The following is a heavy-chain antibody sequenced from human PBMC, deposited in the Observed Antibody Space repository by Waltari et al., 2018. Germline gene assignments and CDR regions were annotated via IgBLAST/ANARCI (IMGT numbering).Heavy chain of an antibody. CDR3: ARGFSLYYYDSSGYYNWFDP. V-gene: IGHV3-30*01. Sequence: QVQLVESGGGVVQPGRSLRLSCAASGFIFSSYAMHWVRQAPGKGLEWVAVISYDESNKYYADSVKGRFTISRDNAKNTLYLQMNSLRAEDTAVYYCARGFSLYYYDSSGYYNWFDPWGQGTLVTVSS. CDR1: GFIFSSYA. D-gene: IGHD3-22*01. J-gene: IGHJ5*02. CDR2: ISYDESNK.